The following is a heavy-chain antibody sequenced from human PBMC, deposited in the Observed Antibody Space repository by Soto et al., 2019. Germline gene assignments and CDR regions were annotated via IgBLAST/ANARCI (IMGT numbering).Heavy chain of an antibody. CDR1: GGTFSSYA. D-gene: IGHD3-22*01. Sequence: QVQLVQSGAEVKKPGSSVKVSCKASGGTFSSYAISWVRQAPGQGLEWMGGIIPIFGTANYAQKFQGRVTITADESTSTADMELSSLRSEDTAVYYCARDKHSSGYYLTDYWGQGTLVTVSS. CDR3: ARDKHSSGYYLTDY. J-gene: IGHJ4*02. CDR2: IIPIFGTA. V-gene: IGHV1-69*01.